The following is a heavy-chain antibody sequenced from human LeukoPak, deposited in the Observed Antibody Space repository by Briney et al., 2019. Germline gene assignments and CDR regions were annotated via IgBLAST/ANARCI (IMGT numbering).Heavy chain of an antibody. Sequence: PSETLSLTCTVSGGSISSYYWSWIRQPPGKGLEWIGYIYYSGSTNYNPSLKSRVTISVDTSKNQFSLKLSSVTAADTAVYYCARDSMYYDFWSGNQEHWFDPWGQGTLVTVSS. CDR2: IYYSGST. J-gene: IGHJ5*02. CDR3: ARDSMYYDFWSGNQEHWFDP. V-gene: IGHV4-59*01. D-gene: IGHD3-3*01. CDR1: GGSISSYY.